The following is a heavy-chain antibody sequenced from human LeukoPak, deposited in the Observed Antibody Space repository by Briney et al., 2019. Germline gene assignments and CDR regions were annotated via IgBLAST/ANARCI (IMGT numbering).Heavy chain of an antibody. D-gene: IGHD5-12*01. V-gene: IGHV1-2*02. J-gene: IGHJ4*02. Sequence: ASVKVSCKASGYTFTGYYMHWVRQAPGQGLEWMGWINPNSGGTDYAQKLQGRVTMARDTSISTAYMELSSLTSDDTAVYYCSRGRADGYSGYDFGDYWGQGTLVTVSS. CDR2: INPNSGGT. CDR3: SRGRADGYSGYDFGDY. CDR1: GYTFTGYY.